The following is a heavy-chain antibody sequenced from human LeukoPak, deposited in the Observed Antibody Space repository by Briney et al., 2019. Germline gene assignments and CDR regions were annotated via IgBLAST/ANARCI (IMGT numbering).Heavy chain of an antibody. Sequence: GGSLRLSCAASGFTFSGSAMHWVRQASGKGLEWVGRIRSKANSYATAHAASVKGRFTISRDDSKNTAYLQMNSLKTEDTAVYYCTSDVYRAGDVWGQGTTVTVSS. J-gene: IGHJ6*02. CDR3: TSDVYRAGDV. CDR2: IRSKANSYAT. D-gene: IGHD1-14*01. V-gene: IGHV3-73*01. CDR1: GFTFSGSA.